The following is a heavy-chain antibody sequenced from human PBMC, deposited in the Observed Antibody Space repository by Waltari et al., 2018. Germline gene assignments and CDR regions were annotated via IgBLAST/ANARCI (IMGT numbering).Heavy chain of an antibody. CDR2: IYHRGST. V-gene: IGHV4-38-2*01. CDR1: GDSISSGYY. J-gene: IGHJ4*02. CDR3: ARVIVATIGPNI. Sequence: QVLLQESGAGVVKPSETLSFTCAVAGDSISSGYYWGWIRQPPGKGLEWIGSIYHRGSTYYNPSPMSRVTISVATSKNQFSLTLSSVTAAATAVYYCARVIVATIGPNIWGQGTLVTVSS. D-gene: IGHD5-12*01.